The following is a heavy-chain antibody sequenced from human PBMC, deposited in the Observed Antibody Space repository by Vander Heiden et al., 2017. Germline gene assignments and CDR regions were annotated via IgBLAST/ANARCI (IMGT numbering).Heavy chain of an antibody. V-gene: IGHV3-21*01. CDR1: GFTFSSYN. Sequence: EVQLVESGGGLVKPGGSLRLSCSASGFTFSSYNMNWVRQAPGKGLEWVSSISRSSSYIYYAGSVKGRFTISRDNAKNSLYLQMNSLRAEDTALYYCASRVDDAFDIWGQGTMVTVSS. CDR3: ASRVDDAFDI. D-gene: IGHD3-10*01. J-gene: IGHJ3*02. CDR2: ISRSSSYI.